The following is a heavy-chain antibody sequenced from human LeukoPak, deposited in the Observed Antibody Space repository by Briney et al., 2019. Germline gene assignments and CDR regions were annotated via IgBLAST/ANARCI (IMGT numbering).Heavy chain of an antibody. Sequence: SETLSLTCTVSGGSVSNSLYYWSWIRQPPGKGLEWIGYIYYSGSTNYNPSLKSRVTISIDTSRNQFSLRLNSMTDADTAIYYCARVLRAASWRSYDYWGQGSLVTVSS. J-gene: IGHJ4*02. CDR3: ARVLRAASWRSYDY. V-gene: IGHV4-61*01. CDR2: IYYSGST. CDR1: GGSVSNSLYY. D-gene: IGHD5-18*01.